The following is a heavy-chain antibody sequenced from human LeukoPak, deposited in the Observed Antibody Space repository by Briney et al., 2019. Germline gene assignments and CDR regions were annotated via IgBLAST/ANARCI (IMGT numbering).Heavy chain of an antibody. D-gene: IGHD2-2*01. V-gene: IGHV1-18*01. CDR1: AYTSPNYG. CDR3: ALPAKGAFFYYYMEV. Sequence: GASVKVSCKASAYTSPNYGITWVRQAPGRGLEWMGWISTYNGNTQYAQKFQGRVTMTTDTPTKTAYMELSNLRSNDTAVYYCALPAKGAFFYYYMEVWGKGTTVTVSS. J-gene: IGHJ6*03. CDR2: ISTYNGNT.